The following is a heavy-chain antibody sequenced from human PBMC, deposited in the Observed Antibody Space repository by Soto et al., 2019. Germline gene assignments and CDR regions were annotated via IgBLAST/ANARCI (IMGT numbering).Heavy chain of an antibody. Sequence: PSQTLSLTGAISGDSVSSNSVACNWIRQSPSRGLEWLGRTYYRSNWYYDYAVSVKGRITINPDTSKNQLSLQLNSVTPEDTAVYYCARDSLYYYDILDWGQGTLVTVSS. CDR2: TYYRSNWYY. J-gene: IGHJ4*02. D-gene: IGHD3-22*01. CDR3: ARDSLYYYDILD. CDR1: GDSVSSNSVA. V-gene: IGHV6-1*01.